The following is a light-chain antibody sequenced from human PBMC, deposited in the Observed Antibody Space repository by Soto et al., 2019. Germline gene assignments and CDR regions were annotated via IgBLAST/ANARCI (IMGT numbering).Light chain of an antibody. CDR1: RSNIGSKT. V-gene: IGLV1-44*01. J-gene: IGLJ2*01. CDR2: TTN. CDR3: AAWNDSLHGVV. Sequence: QSVLTQPPLASGTPGQSVTISCSGSRSNIGSKTLNWYQLVPGSAPKLLIYTTNQRPSGVPDRFSASKSGTSASLAISGLQSEDEADYYCAAWNDSLHGVVFGGGTKLTVL.